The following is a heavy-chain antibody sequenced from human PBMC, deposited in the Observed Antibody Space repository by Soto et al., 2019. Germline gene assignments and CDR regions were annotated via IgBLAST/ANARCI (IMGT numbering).Heavy chain of an antibody. D-gene: IGHD6-6*01. J-gene: IGHJ5*02. V-gene: IGHV3-23*01. CDR1: GFTFSSYA. CDR2: ISGSGGST. Sequence: EVQLLESGGGLVQPGGSLRLSCAASGFTFSSYAMSWVRQAPGKGLEWVSAISGSGGSTYYADSVKGRFTISRDNSKNTLYLQMNSLRAEDTAVYYCAKDSFRRSSSSDNWFDPWGQGTLVTVSS. CDR3: AKDSFRRSSSSDNWFDP.